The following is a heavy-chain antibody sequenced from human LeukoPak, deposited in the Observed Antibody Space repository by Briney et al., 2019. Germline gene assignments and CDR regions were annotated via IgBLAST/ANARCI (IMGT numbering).Heavy chain of an antibody. D-gene: IGHD3-22*01. Sequence: GGSLRLSCAASGFTFSQYWMSWVRQAPGKGLEWVANIRQDGHENYYADSVKGRFTISRDNSKNTLYLQMNSLRAEDTAVYYCARDSAPLDYDSSGYYYPLDYWGQGTLVTVSS. J-gene: IGHJ4*02. CDR1: GFTFSQYW. CDR3: ARDSAPLDYDSSGYYYPLDY. CDR2: IRQDGHEN. V-gene: IGHV3-7*01.